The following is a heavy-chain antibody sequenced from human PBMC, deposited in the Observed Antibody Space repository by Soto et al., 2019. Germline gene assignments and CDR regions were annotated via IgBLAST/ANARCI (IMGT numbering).Heavy chain of an antibody. V-gene: IGHV3-23*01. CDR2: VAGNVSNR. Sequence: GGSLRLSCAASGISFTTYAMTWVRQAPGKGLEWVSTVAGNVSNRHYAAFVKGRFTISRDNSKNTLSLQMNSLRAEDTAVYYCAGDYLRLNSLNGNYYSYSMDVWGQGTAVTVSS. D-gene: IGHD4-17*01. CDR1: GISFTTYA. CDR3: AGDYLRLNSLNGNYYSYSMDV. J-gene: IGHJ6*02.